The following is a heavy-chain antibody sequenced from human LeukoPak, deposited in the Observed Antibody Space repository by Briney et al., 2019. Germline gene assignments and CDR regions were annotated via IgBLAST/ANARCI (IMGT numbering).Heavy chain of an antibody. CDR2: IEQDGSEK. CDR1: GFTFSNYW. Sequence: PGGSLRLSCAASGFTFSNYWMSWVRQAPGKGLEWVANIEQDGSEKYYVDSVKGRFTISRDNAEKSLYLQMNSLRAEDTAVYYCARTTVAKFDLWGRGTLVSVSS. D-gene: IGHD4-23*01. CDR3: ARTTVAKFDL. J-gene: IGHJ2*01. V-gene: IGHV3-7*01.